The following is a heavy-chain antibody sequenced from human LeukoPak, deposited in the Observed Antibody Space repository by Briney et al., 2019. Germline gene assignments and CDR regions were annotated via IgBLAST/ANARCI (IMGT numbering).Heavy chain of an antibody. J-gene: IGHJ4*02. D-gene: IGHD5-18*01. CDR3: AKVKEIQLWSQPFDY. V-gene: IGHV3-30*18. CDR1: GFTFRSYG. CDR2: ISYDGSNK. Sequence: GSLRLSCAASGFTFRSYGMHWVRQAPGKGLEWVAVISYDGSNKYYADSVKGRFTISRDNSKNTLYLQMNSLRPEDTAVYYCAKVKEIQLWSQPFDYWGQGTLVTVSS.